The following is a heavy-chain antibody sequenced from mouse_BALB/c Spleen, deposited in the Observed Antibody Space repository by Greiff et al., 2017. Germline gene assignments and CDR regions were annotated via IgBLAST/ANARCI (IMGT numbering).Heavy chain of an antibody. J-gene: IGHJ2*01. CDR3: ARNKGGGYFDY. CDR2: IDPSDSET. V-gene: IGHV1S127*01. Sequence: QVQLQQSGPQLVRPGASVKISCKASGYSFTSYWMHWVKQRPGQGLEWIGMIDPSDSETRLNQKFKDKATLTVDKSSSTAYMQLSSPTSEDSAVYYGARNKGGGYFDYWGKGTTLTVSS. CDR1: GYSFTSYW. D-gene: IGHD1-1*02.